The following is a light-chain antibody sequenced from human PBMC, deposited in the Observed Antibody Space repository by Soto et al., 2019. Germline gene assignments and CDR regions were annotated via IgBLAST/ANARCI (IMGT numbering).Light chain of an antibody. V-gene: IGKV3-20*01. CDR2: GAS. Sequence: EIVLTQSPGTLSLSPGERATLSCRASQSVSSSYLAWYQQKPGQAPRLLIYGASSRATGIPDRFSGSGSGTGFKLTISRLEPEDFAVYYCQQFGSSPIAFGQGTRLEIK. CDR1: QSVSSSY. J-gene: IGKJ5*01. CDR3: QQFGSSPIA.